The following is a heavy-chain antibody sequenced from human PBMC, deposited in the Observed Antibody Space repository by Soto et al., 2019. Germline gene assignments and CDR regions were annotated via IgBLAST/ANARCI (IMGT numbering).Heavy chain of an antibody. D-gene: IGHD1-26*01. V-gene: IGHV1-8*01. CDR1: GYTFTRYY. CDR2: MNPNSGNT. J-gene: IGHJ4*02. CDR3: ARARDIIVGATNFDY. Sequence: ASVKVSCKASGYTFTRYYINWVRQATGQGLEWMGWMNPNSGNTGYAQKFQGRVTMTRNTSISTAYMELSSLRSEDTAVYYCARARDIIVGATNFDYWGQGTLVTVSS.